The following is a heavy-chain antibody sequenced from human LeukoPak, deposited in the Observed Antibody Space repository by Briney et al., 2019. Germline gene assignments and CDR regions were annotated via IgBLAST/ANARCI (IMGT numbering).Heavy chain of an antibody. J-gene: IGHJ4*02. CDR2: ISSSGSTI. D-gene: IGHD3-22*01. CDR3: ARDKGYYYDSSGTFDY. Sequence: GGSLRLSCAASGFTFSSYEMNWVRQAPGKGLEWVSYISSSGSTIYYADSVKGRFTISRDNAKNSLYPQMNSLRAEDTAVYYCARDKGYYYDSSGTFDYWGQGTLVTVSS. CDR1: GFTFSSYE. V-gene: IGHV3-48*03.